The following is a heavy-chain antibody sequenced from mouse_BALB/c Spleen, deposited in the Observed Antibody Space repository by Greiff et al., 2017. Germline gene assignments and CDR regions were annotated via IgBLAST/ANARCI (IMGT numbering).Heavy chain of an antibody. CDR2: IWAGGST. Sequence: VHLVESGPGLVAPSQSLSITCTVSGFSLTSYGVHWVRQPPGKGLEWLGVIWAGGSTNYNSALMSRLSISKDNSKSQVFLKMNSLQTDDTAMYYCASAHYHYCSSYEGGFAYWGQGTLVTVSA. V-gene: IGHV2-9*02. J-gene: IGHJ3*01. D-gene: IGHD1-1*01. CDR3: ASAHYHYCSSYEGGFAY. CDR1: GFSLTSYG.